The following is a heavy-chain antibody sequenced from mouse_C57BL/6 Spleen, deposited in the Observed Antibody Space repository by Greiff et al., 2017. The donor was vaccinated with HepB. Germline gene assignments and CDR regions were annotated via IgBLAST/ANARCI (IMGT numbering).Heavy chain of an antibody. D-gene: IGHD1-1*01. Sequence: QVQLQQSGAELVRPGASVKLSCKASGYTFTDYYINWVKQRPGQGLEWIARIYPGSGNTYYNEKFKGKATLTAEKSSSTAYMQLSSLTSEDSAVYFCAGGSSLFFAYWGQGTLVTVSA. J-gene: IGHJ3*01. CDR1: GYTFTDYY. V-gene: IGHV1-76*01. CDR3: AGGSSLFFAY. CDR2: IYPGSGNT.